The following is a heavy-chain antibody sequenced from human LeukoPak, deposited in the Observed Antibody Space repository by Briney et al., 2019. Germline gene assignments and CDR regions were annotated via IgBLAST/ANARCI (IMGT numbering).Heavy chain of an antibody. CDR3: TTREDDLYKIAAAGITVYYYYMDV. V-gene: IGHV3-15*01. D-gene: IGHD6-13*01. Sequence: GGSLRLSCAASGFTFSNAWMSWVRQAPGKGLEWVGRIKSKTDGGTTDYAAPVKGRFTISRDDSKNTLYLQMNSLKTEDTAVYYCTTREDDLYKIAAAGITVYYYYMDVWGKGTTVTVSS. CDR2: IKSKTDGGTT. J-gene: IGHJ6*03. CDR1: GFTFSNAW.